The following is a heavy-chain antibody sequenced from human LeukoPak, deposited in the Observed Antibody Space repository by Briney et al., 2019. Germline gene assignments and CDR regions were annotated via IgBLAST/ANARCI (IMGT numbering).Heavy chain of an antibody. CDR1: GYSFTSYW. Sequence: GEPLKISGKGSGYSFTSYWIGWARQMPGKGLGWMGIIYPGDSDTRYSPSFKGQVTISADKSISTAYLQWSSLKASDTAMYYCARRTGILSGRYFQHWGQGTLVTVSS. J-gene: IGHJ1*01. D-gene: IGHD2-21*01. V-gene: IGHV5-51*01. CDR3: ARRTGILSGRYFQH. CDR2: IYPGDSDT.